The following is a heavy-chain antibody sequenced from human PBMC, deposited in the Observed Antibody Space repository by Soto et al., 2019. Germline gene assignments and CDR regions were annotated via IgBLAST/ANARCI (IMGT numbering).Heavy chain of an antibody. CDR1: GVSFRSYR. CDR3: ARVGYCSGGSCYFGYLDL. CDR2: IKKDRSKK. D-gene: IGHD2-15*01. Sequence: GGCLRLSCSASGVSFRSYRVNGVRQAPGKGLEWVANIKKDRSKKYYADSVKGRFTISRDNAKNSLYLQMNSLRAEDTAVYYCARVGYCSGGSCYFGYLDLWGRGTLVTVSS. V-gene: IGHV3-7*01. J-gene: IGHJ2*01.